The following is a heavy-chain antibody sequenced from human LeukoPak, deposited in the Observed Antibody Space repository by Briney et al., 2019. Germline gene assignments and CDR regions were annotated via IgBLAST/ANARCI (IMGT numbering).Heavy chain of an antibody. J-gene: IGHJ3*02. V-gene: IGHV3-15*01. CDR1: GFTFSSYT. Sequence: PGGSLRLSCAASGFTFSSYTMNWVRQAPGKGPEWVGRIKRKSDGGTTDYAAPLKGRFTISRDDSKNTLYLQMNSLKTEDTGVYYCTTDLTVILTGSWAFDIWGQGTMVTVSS. D-gene: IGHD3-9*01. CDR2: IKRKSDGGTT. CDR3: TTDLTVILTGSWAFDI.